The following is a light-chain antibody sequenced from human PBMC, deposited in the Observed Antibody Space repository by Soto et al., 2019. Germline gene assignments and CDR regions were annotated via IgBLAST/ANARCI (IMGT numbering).Light chain of an antibody. Sequence: DIQMTQSPFSLSASAGDRVTITCRASQGISNYLAWYQQKPGKVPKLLIYAASTLQSGVPSRFSGSGSGTDFTLTISSLQPEDVATYYCQKYNSAPWTFGQGTKVEIK. CDR1: QGISNY. J-gene: IGKJ1*01. CDR3: QKYNSAPWT. V-gene: IGKV1-27*01. CDR2: AAS.